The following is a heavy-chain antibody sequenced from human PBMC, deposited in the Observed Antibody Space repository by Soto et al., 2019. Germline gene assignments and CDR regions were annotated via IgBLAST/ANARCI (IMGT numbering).Heavy chain of an antibody. Sequence: EVQLVESGGGLAQPGGSLRLSCAGAGFTFSGYWMSWVRQAPGKGLEWVANIKGDGSEKYYMNSVKGRFTISRDNARNSLYLQLDSLRVEDTAVYYCAREGRGYCATTSCPGIWGQGTLVSVTS. J-gene: IGHJ4*02. CDR2: IKGDGSEK. V-gene: IGHV3-7*01. D-gene: IGHD2-2*01. CDR1: GFTFSGYW. CDR3: AREGRGYCATTSCPGI.